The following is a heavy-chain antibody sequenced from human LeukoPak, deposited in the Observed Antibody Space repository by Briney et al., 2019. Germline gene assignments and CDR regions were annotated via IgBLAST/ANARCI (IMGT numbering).Heavy chain of an antibody. D-gene: IGHD3-10*01. CDR1: GFTFSSYS. CDR3: ARARRFGEPTDY. Sequence: GSLRLSCAASGFTFSSYSMNWVRQAPGEGLEWVSAISGSGGSTYYADSVKGRFTISRDNSKNTLYLQMNSLRAEDTAVYYCARARRFGEPTDYWGQGTLVTVSS. J-gene: IGHJ4*02. V-gene: IGHV3-23*01. CDR2: ISGSGGST.